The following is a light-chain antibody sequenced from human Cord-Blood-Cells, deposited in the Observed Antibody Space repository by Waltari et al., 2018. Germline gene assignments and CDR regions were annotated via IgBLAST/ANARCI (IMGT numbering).Light chain of an antibody. Sequence: QSALTQPASVSGSPGQSITISCTGTSSDVGGYNYVSWYQQHSGKAPKLMIYDVSNRPAGVSNRFAGPNSCNTDSLTISELQADDEADYYCRAYTSSSTRVFGGGTKPAVL. CDR3: RAYTSSSTRV. V-gene: IGLV2-14*01. J-gene: IGLJ2*01. CDR1: SSDVGGYNY. CDR2: DVS.